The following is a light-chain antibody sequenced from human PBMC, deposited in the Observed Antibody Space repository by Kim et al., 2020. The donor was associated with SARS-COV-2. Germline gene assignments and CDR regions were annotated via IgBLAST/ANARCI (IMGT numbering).Light chain of an antibody. CDR1: KSVNSSF. J-gene: IGKJ4*01. V-gene: IGKV3-20*01. CDR3: QQYGSSPPLT. Sequence: GDRGTTFSRGSKSVNSSFLAWYQQKPGQAPRLLIYGASNRATGIPDRFSGSGSGTEDTLTISRLEPEDFAVYYCQQYGSSPPLTFGGGTKVEIK. CDR2: GAS.